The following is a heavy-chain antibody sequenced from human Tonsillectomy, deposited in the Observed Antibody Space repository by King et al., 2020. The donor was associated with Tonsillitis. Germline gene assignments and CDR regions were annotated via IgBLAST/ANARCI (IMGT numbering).Heavy chain of an antibody. CDR2: IKQDGGEK. CDR3: VGGGGWLPDY. CDR1: GFIFSNYW. Sequence: VQLVESGGGLVQPGGSLRLSCAASGFIFSNYWMNWVRQAPGKGLEWVAIIKQDGGEKYYVDSVKGRFTISRDNAQNSLYLQMNSLRADDTAVYYCVGGGGWLPDYWGQGTLVTVSS. V-gene: IGHV3-7*04. J-gene: IGHJ4*02. D-gene: IGHD6-19*01.